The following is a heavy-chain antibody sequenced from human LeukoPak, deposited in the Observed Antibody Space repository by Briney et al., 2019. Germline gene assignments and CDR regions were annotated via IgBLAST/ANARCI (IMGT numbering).Heavy chain of an antibody. V-gene: IGHV3-49*03. CDR1: GFTFGDCA. J-gene: IGHJ4*02. CDR2: IRSKAYGGTT. D-gene: IGHD3-9*01. Sequence: GGSLRLSCTASGFTFGDCAMSWFRQAPGKGLEWVGFIRSKAYGGTTEYAASVKGRFTISRDDSKSIAYLQMNSLKTEDTAVYYCTRLLPLRYFDWLLPSDYWDQGTLVTVSS. CDR3: TRLLPLRYFDWLLPSDY.